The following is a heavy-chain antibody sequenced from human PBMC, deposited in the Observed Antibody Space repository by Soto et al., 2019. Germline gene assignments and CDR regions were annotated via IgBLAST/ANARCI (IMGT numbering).Heavy chain of an antibody. CDR1: GYTFTSYG. CDR3: ASRENSGSHRAYRFHHWYFDL. J-gene: IGHJ2*01. V-gene: IGHV1-18*01. CDR2: ISAYNGNT. Sequence: ASVKVSCKASGYTFTSYGISWVRQAPGQGLEWMGWISAYNGNTNYAQKLQGRVTMTTDTSTSTAYMELRSLRSDDTAVYYCASRENSGSHRAYRFHHWYFDLWGRGTLVTVSS. D-gene: IGHD1-26*01.